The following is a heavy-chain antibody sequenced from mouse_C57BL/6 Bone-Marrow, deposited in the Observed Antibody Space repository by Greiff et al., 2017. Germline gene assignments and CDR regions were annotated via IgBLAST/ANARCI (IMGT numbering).Heavy chain of an antibody. J-gene: IGHJ1*03. D-gene: IGHD1-1*01. Sequence: QVQLQQSGPELVKPGASVKISCKASGYTFTDYYINWVKQRPGQGLEWIGWIFPGSGSTYYNEKFKGKATLTVDKSSSTAYMLLSSLTSEDSAVYFCSRDFYYDGSSFYWYFDVWGTGTTVTVSS. CDR1: GYTFTDYY. V-gene: IGHV1-75*01. CDR3: SRDFYYDGSSFYWYFDV. CDR2: IFPGSGST.